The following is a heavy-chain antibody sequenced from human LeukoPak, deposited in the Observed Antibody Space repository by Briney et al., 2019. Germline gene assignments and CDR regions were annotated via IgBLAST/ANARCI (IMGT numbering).Heavy chain of an antibody. CDR3: ARGPAGYN. CDR1: GFTISSNH. D-gene: IGHD1-1*01. V-gene: IGHV3-53*01. CDR2: IYSGGST. Sequence: GGSLRLSCAASGFTISSNHMSRVRQAPGKGLEWVSVIYSGGSTDYADSVKGRFTISRDNLKNTLYLQMNSLRAEDTAVYYCARGPAGYNWGQGTLVTFSS. J-gene: IGHJ4*02.